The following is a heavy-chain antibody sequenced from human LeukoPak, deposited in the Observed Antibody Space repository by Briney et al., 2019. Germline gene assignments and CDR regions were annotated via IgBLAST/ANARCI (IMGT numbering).Heavy chain of an antibody. J-gene: IGHJ3*02. CDR1: GGSFSDYF. D-gene: IGHD3-10*01. Sequence: SETLSLTCTVYGGSFSDYFWSWIRQPPGKGLEWIGDLNDSGSTNYNPSLKSRVTVSVDTSKTQFSLKLSSVTAADTAVYYCAKPNGYGLVDIWGQGTMVTVSS. CDR3: AKPNGYGLVDI. CDR2: LNDSGST. V-gene: IGHV4-34*01.